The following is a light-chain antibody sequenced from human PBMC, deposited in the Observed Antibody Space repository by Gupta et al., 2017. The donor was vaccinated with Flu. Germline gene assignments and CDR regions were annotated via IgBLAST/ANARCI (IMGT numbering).Light chain of an antibody. CDR3: CSYAGSGTYV. J-gene: IGLJ1*01. CDR2: EAS. CDR1: STDVRSYDL. V-gene: IGLV2-23*01. Sequence: QSVLTQPASVSVSPGQSITISCTGTSTDVRSYDLVSWYQQHPGKAPKPMMYEASKRPSGVSNRFSGSKSGNTASLTISGPQAEDEADYYCCSYAGSGTYVFGTGTKVTVL.